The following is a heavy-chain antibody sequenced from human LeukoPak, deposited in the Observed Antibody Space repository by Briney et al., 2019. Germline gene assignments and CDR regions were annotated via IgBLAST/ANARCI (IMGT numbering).Heavy chain of an antibody. Sequence: ASVKVSCKASGYTFTSYGISWVRQAPGQGLEWMGWISAYNGNTNYAQKLQGRVTMTTDTSTSTAYMELRSLRSDDTAVYYCARVGPPFNVWGSYIDYWGQGTLVTVSS. CDR2: ISAYNGNT. CDR3: ARVGPPFNVWGSYIDY. CDR1: GYTFTSYG. V-gene: IGHV1-18*01. J-gene: IGHJ4*02. D-gene: IGHD3-16*01.